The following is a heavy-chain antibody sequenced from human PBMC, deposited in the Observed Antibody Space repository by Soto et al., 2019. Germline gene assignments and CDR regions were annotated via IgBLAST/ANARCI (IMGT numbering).Heavy chain of an antibody. Sequence: KASETLSLTCTVSGVSVSSGDHYWSWLRQPPGKGLESIVYIQYGASTYYNPSLTSRTTISVDTSKNQFSLMLRSVTAADTAVYYCARGRGYGYGIDYWGQGTLVTVSS. J-gene: IGHJ4*02. V-gene: IGHV4-30-4*01. CDR1: GVSVSSGDHY. CDR3: ARGRGYGYGIDY. CDR2: IQYGAST. D-gene: IGHD5-18*01.